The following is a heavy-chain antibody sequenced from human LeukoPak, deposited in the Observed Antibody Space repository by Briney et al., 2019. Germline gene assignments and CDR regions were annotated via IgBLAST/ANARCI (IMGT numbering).Heavy chain of an antibody. Sequence: PTGGSLRLSCSASGFTFSSYAMHWVRQAPGKGLEYVSAISSNGGSTYYADSVKGRFTISRDNSKNRLYLQMSSLRAEDTAVYYCVIPPVRLGDSSGVDAFDIWGQGTMVTVSS. CDR3: VIPPVRLGDSSGVDAFDI. V-gene: IGHV3-64D*06. J-gene: IGHJ3*02. CDR1: GFTFSSYA. CDR2: ISSNGGST. D-gene: IGHD3-22*01.